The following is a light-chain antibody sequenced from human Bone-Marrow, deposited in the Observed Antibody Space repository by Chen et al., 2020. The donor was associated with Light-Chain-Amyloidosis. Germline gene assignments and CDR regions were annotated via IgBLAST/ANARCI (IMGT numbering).Light chain of an antibody. Sequence: SYVLTQPSSVSVAPGQTATIACGGNNIGSTSVHWYQQTPGQAPPLVVYDDSDRPSGIPERVSGSNSGNTATLTISRVEAGDEADYYCQVWDRSSDRPVFGGGTKLTVL. V-gene: IGLV3-21*02. CDR3: QVWDRSSDRPV. CDR2: DDS. J-gene: IGLJ3*02. CDR1: NIGSTS.